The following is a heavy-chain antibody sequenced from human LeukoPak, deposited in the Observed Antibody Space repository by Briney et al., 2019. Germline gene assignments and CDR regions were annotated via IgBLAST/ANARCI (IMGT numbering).Heavy chain of an antibody. V-gene: IGHV1-69*13. CDR2: IIPIFGTA. J-gene: IGHJ3*02. CDR3: ARRRLFAFDI. Sequence: SVKVSCKASGGTFTSYAISWVRQAPGQGLEWMGGIIPIFGTANYAQKFQGRVTITADESTSTAYMELSSLRSEDTAVYYCARRRLFAFDIWGQGTMVTVSS. CDR1: GGTFTSYA.